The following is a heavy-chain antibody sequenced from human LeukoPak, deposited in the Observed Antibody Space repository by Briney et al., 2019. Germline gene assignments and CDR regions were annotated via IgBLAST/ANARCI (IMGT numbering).Heavy chain of an antibody. CDR3: ATKFRGVYYYDHDAFDI. Sequence: ASVKVSCKASGYTFNRHGISWARQAPGQGLEWMGWISAYNGDTKYAQKFQGRVTLTIDTSTSTAYMELSSLRSEDTAVYYCATKFRGVYYYDHDAFDIWGQGTMVTVSS. CDR2: ISAYNGDT. V-gene: IGHV1-18*01. CDR1: GYTFNRHG. J-gene: IGHJ3*02. D-gene: IGHD3-10*01.